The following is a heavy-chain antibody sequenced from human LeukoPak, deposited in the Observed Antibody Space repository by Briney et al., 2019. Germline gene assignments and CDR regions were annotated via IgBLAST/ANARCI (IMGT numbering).Heavy chain of an antibody. J-gene: IGHJ4*02. V-gene: IGHV3-30*02. D-gene: IGHD4-17*01. CDR1: GFTFSSYG. CDR2: IRYDGSNK. Sequence: GGSLRLSYAASGFTFSSYGMHWVRQAPGKGLEWVAFIRYDGSNKYYADSVKGRFTISRDNSKNTLYLQMNSLRAEDTAVYYCAKCGDYGDYVYFDYWGQGTLVTVSS. CDR3: AKCGDYGDYVYFDY.